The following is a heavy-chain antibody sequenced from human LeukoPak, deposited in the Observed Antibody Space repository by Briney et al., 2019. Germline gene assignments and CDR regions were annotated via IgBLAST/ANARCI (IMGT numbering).Heavy chain of an antibody. V-gene: IGHV4-59*08. D-gene: IGHD2-2*03. Sequence: ASETLSLTCTVSGGSISSYYWSWIRQPPGKGLEWIGYIYYSGSTNYNPSLKSRVTISVDTSKNQFSLKLSSVTAADTAVYYCARLSAGYCSSTSCYPTEYYYYYYGMDVWGQGTTVTVSS. CDR2: IYYSGST. CDR1: GGSISSYY. CDR3: ARLSAGYCSSTSCYPTEYYYYYYGMDV. J-gene: IGHJ6*02.